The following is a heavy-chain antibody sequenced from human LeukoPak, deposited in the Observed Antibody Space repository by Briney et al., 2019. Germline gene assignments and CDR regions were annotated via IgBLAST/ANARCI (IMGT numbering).Heavy chain of an antibody. D-gene: IGHD2-15*01. CDR3: ARECGGRCYDAFDI. CDR1: GFTFSAYS. CDR2: ISSSSTYI. J-gene: IGHJ3*02. Sequence: KPGGSLRLSCAVSGFTFSAYSMNWVRQAPGKGLEWVSSISSSSTYIYYVDSVKGRFTISRDNTKNSLFLQMNSLRAEDTAVYYCARECGGRCYDAFDIWGQGTMVTVSS. V-gene: IGHV3-21*01.